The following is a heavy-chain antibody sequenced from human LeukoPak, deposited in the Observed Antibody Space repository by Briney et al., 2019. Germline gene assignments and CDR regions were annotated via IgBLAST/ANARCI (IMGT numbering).Heavy chain of an antibody. Sequence: GGSLRLSCAASGFTFSSYAMSWVRQAPGKGLEWVSAISGSGGSTYYADSVKGRFTTSRDNAKNSLYLQMNSLRAEDTAVYYCARGGLPSLYYDYIWGSYPYYFDYWGQGTLVTVSS. CDR1: GFTFSSYA. D-gene: IGHD3-16*02. CDR3: ARGGLPSLYYDYIWGSYPYYFDY. CDR2: ISGSGGST. J-gene: IGHJ4*02. V-gene: IGHV3-23*01.